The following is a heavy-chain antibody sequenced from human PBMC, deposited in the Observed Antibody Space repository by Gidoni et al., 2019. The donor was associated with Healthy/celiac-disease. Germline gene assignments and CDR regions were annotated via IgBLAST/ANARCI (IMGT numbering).Heavy chain of an antibody. J-gene: IGHJ5*02. D-gene: IGHD2-21*02. CDR3: ARGIVVVTATGGWFDP. CDR2: ISSSSSYI. CDR1: GFTFSSYS. V-gene: IGHV3-21*01. Sequence: EVQLVESGGGLVKPGGSLRLSCAASGFTFSSYSMNWVRQAPGKGLEWVSSISSSSSYIYYADSVKGRFTISRDNAKNSLYLQMNSLRAEDTAVYYCARGIVVVTATGGWFDPWGQGTLVTVSS.